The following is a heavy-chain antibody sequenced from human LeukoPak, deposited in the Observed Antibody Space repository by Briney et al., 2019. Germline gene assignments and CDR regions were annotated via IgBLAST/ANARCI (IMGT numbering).Heavy chain of an antibody. CDR3: ARDNGDYVNPPFDY. CDR2: INTNTGNP. V-gene: IGHV7-4-1*02. Sequence: GASVKVSCKASGYTFTSYAMNWVRQAPGQGLEWMGWINTNTGNPTYAQGFTGRFVFSLDTSVSTAYLRISSLKAEDTAVYYCARDNGDYVNPPFDYWGQGTLVTVSS. J-gene: IGHJ4*02. D-gene: IGHD4-17*01. CDR1: GYTFTSYA.